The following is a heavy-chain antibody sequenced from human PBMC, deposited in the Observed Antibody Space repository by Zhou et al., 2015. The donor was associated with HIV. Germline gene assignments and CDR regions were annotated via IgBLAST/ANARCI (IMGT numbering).Heavy chain of an antibody. V-gene: IGHV3-9*01. J-gene: IGHJ6*02. Sequence: EAQLVEAGGGLVKPGKSLRLSCTASGFKFDNYAMHWVRQAPGKGLEWVSGISWNSGSIGYADSVKGRFTISRDNAKNSLYLQMNSLRAEDTAVYYCARGISLYYYYYYGMDVWGQGTTVTVSS. CDR1: GFKFDNYA. CDR3: ARGISLYYYYYYGMDV. CDR2: ISWNSGSI.